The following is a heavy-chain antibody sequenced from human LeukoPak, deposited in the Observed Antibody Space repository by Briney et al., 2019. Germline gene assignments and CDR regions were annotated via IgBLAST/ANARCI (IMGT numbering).Heavy chain of an antibody. CDR3: ARVAEDTAIIN. V-gene: IGHV3-74*01. D-gene: IGHD5-18*01. Sequence: PGGSLRLSCAASGFTFSSYWMHWVRRAPGKGLVWVSRINSDGSSTSYADSVKGRFTISRDNAKNTLYLQMNSLRAEDTAVYYCARVAEDTAIINWGQGTLVTVSS. CDR1: GFTFSSYW. CDR2: INSDGSST. J-gene: IGHJ4*02.